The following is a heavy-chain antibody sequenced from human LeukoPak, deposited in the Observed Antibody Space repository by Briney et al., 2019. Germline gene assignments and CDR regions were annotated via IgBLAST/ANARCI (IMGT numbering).Heavy chain of an antibody. CDR2: ISGDGGST. D-gene: IGHD3-22*01. CDR1: GFTFDDYA. Sequence: GGSLRLSCAASGFTFDDYAMHWVRQAPGKGLEWVSLISGDGGSTYYADSVKGRFTISRDNSKNSLYLQMNSLRTEDTALYYCAKDLRYYYDSSGYYRNYYYYYYGMDVWGQGTTVTVSS. J-gene: IGHJ6*02. CDR3: AKDLRYYYDSSGYYRNYYYYYYGMDV. V-gene: IGHV3-43*02.